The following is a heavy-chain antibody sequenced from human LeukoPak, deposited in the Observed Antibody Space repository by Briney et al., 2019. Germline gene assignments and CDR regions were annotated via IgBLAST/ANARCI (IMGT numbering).Heavy chain of an antibody. J-gene: IGHJ4*02. D-gene: IGHD3-22*01. CDR3: AKDWANYYDSSGYSAFDY. CDR1: GFTFSSYA. V-gene: IGHV3-23*01. CDR2: ITGSGGST. Sequence: GGSLRLSCAASGFTFSSYAMSWVRQAPGKGLEWVSTITGSGGSTYYADSVKGRFTISRDNSKSTLYLQMNSLRAEGTAVYYCAKDWANYYDSSGYSAFDYWGQGTLVTVSS.